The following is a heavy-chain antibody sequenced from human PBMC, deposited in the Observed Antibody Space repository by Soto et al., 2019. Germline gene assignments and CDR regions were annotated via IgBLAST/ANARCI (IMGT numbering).Heavy chain of an antibody. D-gene: IGHD3-22*01. CDR2: IIPIFGTA. J-gene: IGHJ4*02. Sequence: QVQLVQSGAEVKKPGSSVKVSCKASGGTFSSCAISWVRQAPGQGLEWMGGIIPIFGTANYAQKFQGRVTITADESTSTAYMELSSLRSEDTAVYYCARSPYYYDSSGYYLLYYWGQGTLVTVSS. CDR1: GGTFSSCA. CDR3: ARSPYYYDSSGYYLLYY. V-gene: IGHV1-69*01.